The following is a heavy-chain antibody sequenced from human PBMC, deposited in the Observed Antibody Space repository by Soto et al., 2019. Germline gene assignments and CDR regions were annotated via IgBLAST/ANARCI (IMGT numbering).Heavy chain of an antibody. Sequence: SETLSLTCTVSGGSISSGGYYWSWIRQHPGKGLEWIGYIYYSGSTYYNPSLKSRVTISVDTSKNQFSLKLSSVTAADTAVYYCARVLDEVVVAAMFDPWGQGTLVTVSS. J-gene: IGHJ5*02. CDR2: IYYSGST. D-gene: IGHD2-15*01. CDR1: GGSISSGGYY. CDR3: ARVLDEVVVAAMFDP. V-gene: IGHV4-31*03.